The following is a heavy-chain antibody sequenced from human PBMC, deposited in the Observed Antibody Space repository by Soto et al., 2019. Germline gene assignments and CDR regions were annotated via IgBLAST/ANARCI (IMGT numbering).Heavy chain of an antibody. J-gene: IGHJ4*02. CDR2: ISSSTGTI. V-gene: IGHV3-48*01. CDR1: GFTFRTYN. Sequence: EVHLVESGGGLVQPGGSLRLSCAASGFTFRTYNMNWVRQAPGKGLEWVSYISSSTGTIYYADSVKGRFTISRDNAKNSLYLQMNSLRAEDTAVYYCERVYGIAVAGTLDFWGQGTLVTVSS. D-gene: IGHD6-19*01. CDR3: ERVYGIAVAGTLDF.